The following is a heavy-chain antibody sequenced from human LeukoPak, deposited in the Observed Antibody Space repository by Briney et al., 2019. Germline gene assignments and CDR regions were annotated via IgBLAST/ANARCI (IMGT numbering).Heavy chain of an antibody. J-gene: IGHJ6*02. CDR1: GFIFDTHT. Sequence: GGSLRLSCIASGFIFDTHTLTWVRQAPGKGLEWVTRISGSEDSTNYGGSVKGRFTTTRDNFIRTVHLEMSNLRADDTAMYYCVRRGFVRGMDFWGLGTTVIVS. CDR2: ISGSEDST. CDR3: VRRGFVRGMDF. D-gene: IGHD1-14*01. V-gene: IGHV3-23*01.